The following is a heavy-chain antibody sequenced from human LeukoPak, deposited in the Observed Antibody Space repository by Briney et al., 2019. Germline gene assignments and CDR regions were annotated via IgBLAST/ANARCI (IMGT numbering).Heavy chain of an antibody. Sequence: GGSLRLSCAASGFNFANHAMSWVRQTPGKGLEWVSAISGGGDITYHADSVTGRFAISRDNSKDTLFLQMHSLRPGDTAVYYCVREDTPATANYWGQGTLVTISS. CDR3: VREDTPATANY. D-gene: IGHD2-21*02. V-gene: IGHV3-23*01. CDR1: GFNFANHA. J-gene: IGHJ4*02. CDR2: ISGGGDIT.